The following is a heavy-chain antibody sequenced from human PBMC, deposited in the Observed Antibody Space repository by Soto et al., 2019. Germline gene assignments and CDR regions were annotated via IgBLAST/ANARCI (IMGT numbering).Heavy chain of an antibody. V-gene: IGHV3-23*01. Sequence: GSLRLSCAACAFTFSSYAMSWVRQAPGKGLEWVAASSGNGGSTYYADPVKGRFTISRDNAKYTLYLQVDRLRAEDTAVYSGAKGGTGMYSGIDYCGEASLVTVSS. CDR3: AKGGTGMYSGIDY. J-gene: IGHJ4*02. CDR2: SSGNGGST. CDR1: AFTFSSYA. D-gene: IGHD6-13*01.